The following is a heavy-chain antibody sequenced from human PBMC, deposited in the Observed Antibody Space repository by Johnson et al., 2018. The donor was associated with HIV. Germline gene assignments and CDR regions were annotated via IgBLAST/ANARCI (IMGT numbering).Heavy chain of an antibody. J-gene: IGHJ3*01. CDR2: INWNGDTT. V-gene: IGHV3-20*04. D-gene: IGHD3-22*01. CDR3: ARSFDSSDYWKHAFDV. CDR1: GFTFSDYY. Sequence: MLLVESGGGLVKPGGSLRLSCAASGFTFSDYYMSWVRQAPGKGLEWVSGINWNGDTTGYDDSVKGRFTVSRDNGKNSLYLQMNSMRVEDTALYYCARSFDSSDYWKHAFDVWGQGTMVTVSS.